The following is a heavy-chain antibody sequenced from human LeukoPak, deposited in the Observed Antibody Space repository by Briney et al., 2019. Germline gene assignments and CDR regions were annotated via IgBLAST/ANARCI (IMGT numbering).Heavy chain of an antibody. CDR1: GFPFSDFS. V-gene: IGHV3-23*01. D-gene: IGHD2-8*01. CDR3: AKQSYARSLGE. Sequence: GGSLRLSCATSGFPFSDFSMSWVRQAPGKGLEWISTTNSGGTSAYYAESVKGRFTISRDNSKNTLYLQMSSLRVEDTAVYYCAKQSYARSLGEGGPGTLVSVSS. J-gene: IGHJ4*02. CDR2: TNSGGTSA.